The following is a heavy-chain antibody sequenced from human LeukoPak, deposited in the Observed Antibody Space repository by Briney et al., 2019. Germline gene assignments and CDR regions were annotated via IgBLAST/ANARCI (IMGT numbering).Heavy chain of an antibody. Sequence: GGSLRLSCAASGLTFSSYSMNWVRQAPGKGLEWVSSISSSSSYIYYADSVKGRFTISRDNAKNSLYLQMNSLRAEDTAVYYCAREGSETQSFDYWGQGTLVPSPQ. CDR2: ISSSSSYI. D-gene: IGHD1-14*01. V-gene: IGHV3-21*01. CDR3: AREGSETQSFDY. J-gene: IGHJ4*02. CDR1: GLTFSSYS.